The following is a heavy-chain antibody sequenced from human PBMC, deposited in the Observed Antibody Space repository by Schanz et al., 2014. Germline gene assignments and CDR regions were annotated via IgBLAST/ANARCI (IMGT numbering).Heavy chain of an antibody. CDR3: AKAEYDILTGSYSRLDP. J-gene: IGHJ5*02. CDR2: INTGSGDT. V-gene: IGHV1-3*04. CDR1: EYSFTSYS. Sequence: QVHLVQSGAEVKRPGASVKVSCKASEYSFTSYSMHWVRQAPGQRLEWMGWINTGSGDTKYSQNFQGRVTITRDTTASTAYMELSSLRSEDTAEYSCAKAEYDILTGSYSRLDPWGQGTLVTVSS. D-gene: IGHD3-9*01.